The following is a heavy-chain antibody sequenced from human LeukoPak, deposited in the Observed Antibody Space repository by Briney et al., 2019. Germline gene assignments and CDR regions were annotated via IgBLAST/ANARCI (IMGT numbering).Heavy chain of an antibody. CDR2: IYYRGST. Sequence: PSETLSLPCTVSGGSISSSTYHWGWIRQPPGKGLEWIGNIYYRGSTYYNPSLKSRVTISVDTSKTQFSLKLSSVTAADTAVYYCAAHRVRGVIRLSWWFDPWGQGTLVTVSS. V-gene: IGHV4-39*01. D-gene: IGHD3-10*01. CDR1: GGSISSSTYH. CDR3: AAHRVRGVIRLSWWFDP. J-gene: IGHJ5*02.